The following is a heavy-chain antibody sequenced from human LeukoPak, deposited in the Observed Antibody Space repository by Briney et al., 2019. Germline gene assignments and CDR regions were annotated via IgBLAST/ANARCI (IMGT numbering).Heavy chain of an antibody. Sequence: GGSLRLSCAASGFTFSDYYMSWIRQAPGKGLEWVSYISISSSYTNYADSVKGRFTISRDNAKNSLYLQMNSLRAEDTAVYYCAREGGDYEFGTAFSAFDIWGQGTMVTVSS. J-gene: IGHJ3*02. D-gene: IGHD4-17*01. CDR3: AREGGDYEFGTAFSAFDI. V-gene: IGHV3-11*05. CDR2: ISISSSYT. CDR1: GFTFSDYY.